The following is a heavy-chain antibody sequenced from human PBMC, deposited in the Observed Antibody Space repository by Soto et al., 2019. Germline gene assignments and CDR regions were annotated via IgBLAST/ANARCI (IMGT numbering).Heavy chain of an antibody. CDR3: AGFKECKTVGLRWLDP. Sequence: PWWSLRLSCVASGVAVRGSYMNWIRQAPGKGLEWISYISDTGRTIHYADSVKRRFVISRDNSRDSLYLQMNDLRADDTAIYYCAGFKECKTVGLRWLDPSGQGTRVTVSS. CDR2: ISDTGRTI. V-gene: IGHV3-11*01. D-gene: IGHD2-21*02. CDR1: GVAVRGSY. J-gene: IGHJ5*02.